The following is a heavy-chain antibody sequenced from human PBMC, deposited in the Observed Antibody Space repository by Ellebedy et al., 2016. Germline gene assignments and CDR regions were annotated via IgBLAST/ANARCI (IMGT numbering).Heavy chain of an antibody. CDR2: ISGDGRTT. V-gene: IGHV3-74*01. CDR3: TRVLDGNYGRTDY. Sequence: GGSLRLXXAVSGFTFTSYSMKWVRQTPGKGLVWVSRISGDGRTTNYADSVKGRFIISRDNAKNTLYLQMNSLRGEDTAVYFCTRVLDGNYGRTDYWGQGTLVTVSS. J-gene: IGHJ4*02. CDR1: GFTFTSYS. D-gene: IGHD1-7*01.